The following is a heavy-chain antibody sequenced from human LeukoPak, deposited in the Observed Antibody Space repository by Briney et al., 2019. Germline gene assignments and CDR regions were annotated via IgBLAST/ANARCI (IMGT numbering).Heavy chain of an antibody. CDR2: IKQDGSQK. D-gene: IGHD2/OR15-2a*01. CDR3: ARLELRPPDYYGMDV. V-gene: IGHV3-7*01. CDR1: GFIFTTYW. J-gene: IGHJ6*02. Sequence: PGGSLRLSCAASGFIFTTYWMSWVRLAPGKGLEWVANIKQDGSQKYYVDSVEGRFTISRDNAKNSLYLQMNSLRAEDTAVYYCARLELRPPDYYGMDVWGQGTMVTVSS.